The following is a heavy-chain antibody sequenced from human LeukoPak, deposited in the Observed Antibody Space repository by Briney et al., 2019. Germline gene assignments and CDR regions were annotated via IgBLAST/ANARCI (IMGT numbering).Heavy chain of an antibody. J-gene: IGHJ4*02. D-gene: IGHD3-9*01. CDR1: GFTFSSYA. CDR3: AKAALRPPYDILTGYPPVYYFDY. Sequence: PGGSLRLSCAASGFTFSSYAMSWVRQAPGKGLEWVSAISGSGGSTYYADSVKGRFTISRDNSKNTLYLQMNSLRAEDTAVYYCAKAALRPPYDILTGYPPVYYFDYWGQGTLVTVSS. V-gene: IGHV3-23*01. CDR2: ISGSGGST.